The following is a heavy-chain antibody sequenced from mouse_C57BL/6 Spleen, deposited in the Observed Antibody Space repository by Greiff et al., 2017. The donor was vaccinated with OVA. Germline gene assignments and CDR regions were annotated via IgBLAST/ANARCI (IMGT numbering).Heavy chain of an antibody. V-gene: IGHV1-7*01. J-gene: IGHJ4*01. CDR1: GYTFTSYC. CDR2: INPSSGYT. Sequence: QVQLKESGAELAKPGASVKLSCKASGYTFTSYCMHWVKQRPGQGLEWIGYINPSSGYTKYNQKFKDKATLTADKSSSTDYMELSSLTYEDSAVYDYARSRLTEPYYYAMDYWGQGTSVTVSS. CDR3: ARSRLTEPYYYAMDY. D-gene: IGHD6-1*01.